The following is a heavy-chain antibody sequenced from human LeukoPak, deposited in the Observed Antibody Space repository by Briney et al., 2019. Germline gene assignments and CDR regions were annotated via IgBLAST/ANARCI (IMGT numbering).Heavy chain of an antibody. J-gene: IGHJ4*02. CDR3: ARDWRGYSYGSGY. V-gene: IGHV1-2*02. CDR2: INPNSGGT. CDR1: GYTFTGYY. D-gene: IGHD5-18*01. Sequence: ASVKVSCKASGYTFTGYYMHWVRQAPGQGLEWMGWINPNSGGTNYAQKFQGRVTMTRDTSISTAYMELRSLRSDDTAVYYCARDWRGYSYGSGYWGQGTLVTVSS.